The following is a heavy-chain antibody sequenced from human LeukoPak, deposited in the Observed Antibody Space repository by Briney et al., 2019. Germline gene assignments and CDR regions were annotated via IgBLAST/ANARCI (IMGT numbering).Heavy chain of an antibody. CDR1: GFTFSSYA. CDR2: ISGSGGST. Sequence: PGGSLRLSCAASGFTFSSYAMSRVRQAPGKGLEWVSAISGSGGSTYYADSVKGQFTISRDNSKNTLYLQMNSLRAEDTAVYYCATYSSAYGYWGQGTLVTVSS. D-gene: IGHD6-25*01. CDR3: ATYSSAYGY. J-gene: IGHJ4*02. V-gene: IGHV3-23*01.